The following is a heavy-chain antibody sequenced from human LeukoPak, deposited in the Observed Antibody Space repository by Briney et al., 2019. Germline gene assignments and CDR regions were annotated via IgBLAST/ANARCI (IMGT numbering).Heavy chain of an antibody. J-gene: IGHJ4*02. CDR2: ISYDGSNK. CDR3: ARDPAYPDYGSGSQFDY. CDR1: GFTFSSYA. Sequence: PGGSLRLSCAASGFTFSSYAMHWVRQAPGKGLEWVAVISYDGSNKYYADSVKGRFTISRDNSKNTLYLQMNSLRAEDTAVYYCARDPAYPDYGSGSQFDYWGQGTLVTVSS. V-gene: IGHV3-30-3*01. D-gene: IGHD3-10*01.